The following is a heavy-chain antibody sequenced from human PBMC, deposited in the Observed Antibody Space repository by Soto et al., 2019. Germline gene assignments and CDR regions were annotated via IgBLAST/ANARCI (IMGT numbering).Heavy chain of an antibody. V-gene: IGHV3-30*19. D-gene: IGHD5-12*01. CDR2: ISNDENIK. CDR1: GFNFGNFG. CDR3: ARGLRGVLDY. Sequence: PGGSLRLSCVASGFNFGNFGMHWVRQAPGKGLEWLTVISNDENIKQDSVRGRFAIARDNSKNTLYLHLTSLRGEDTAIYYCARGLRGVLDYWGQGTLVTVSS. J-gene: IGHJ4*02.